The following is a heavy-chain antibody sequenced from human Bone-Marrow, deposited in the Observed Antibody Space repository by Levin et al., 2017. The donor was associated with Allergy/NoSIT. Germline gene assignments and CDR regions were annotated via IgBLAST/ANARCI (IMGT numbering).Heavy chain of an antibody. Sequence: GGSLRLSCAASGFTFSSYAMHWVRQAPGKGLEWVTFTSYDGSNRYYADSVKGRFTISRDNSKNTLYLQMNSLRAEDTAVYYCARDAGAGIAMIQGLMGWFDPWGQGALVTVSS. J-gene: IGHJ5*02. CDR3: ARDAGAGIAMIQGLMGWFDP. CDR2: TSYDGSNR. CDR1: GFTFSSYA. V-gene: IGHV3-30-3*01. D-gene: IGHD3-10*01.